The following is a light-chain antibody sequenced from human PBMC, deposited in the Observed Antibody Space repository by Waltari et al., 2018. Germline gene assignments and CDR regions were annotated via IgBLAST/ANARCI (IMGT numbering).Light chain of an antibody. CDR2: DAS. Sequence: EIVLTQSRATLSWYPGERATFPCRSSQSVSSYLAWFQQKPGQAPRLLIYDASNRATGIPARFSGSGSGTDFTLTISSLEPEDFAVYYCQQRTNWPLTFGGGTKVEIK. CDR1: QSVSSY. CDR3: QQRTNWPLT. J-gene: IGKJ4*01. V-gene: IGKV3-11*01.